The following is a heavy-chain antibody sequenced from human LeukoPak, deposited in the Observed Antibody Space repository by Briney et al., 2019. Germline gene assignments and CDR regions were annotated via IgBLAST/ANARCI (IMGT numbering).Heavy chain of an antibody. CDR2: INPSGGST. CDR3: ARCPQGEPFDY. V-gene: IGHV1-46*01. J-gene: IGHJ4*02. CDR1: GYTFTSCY. Sequence: ASVKVSCKASGYTFTSCYMHWVRQAPGQGLEWMGIINPSGGSTSYAQEFQGRVTMTRDTSTSTVYMELSSLRSEDTAVYYCARCPQGEPFDYWGQGTLVTVSS. D-gene: IGHD3-16*01.